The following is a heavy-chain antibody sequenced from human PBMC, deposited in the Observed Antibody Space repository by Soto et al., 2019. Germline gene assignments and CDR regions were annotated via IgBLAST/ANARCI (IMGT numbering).Heavy chain of an antibody. CDR1: GYTFTGYY. CDR2: ISGHNGKA. Sequence: GASVKVSCKASGYTFTGYYMHWVRKAPGQGLEWMGWISGHNGKADYAENFQGRVIMTTDTSTATASMDLRGLRSDDTAVYYCARKGYIGNFAMDVWGQGTTVTVSS. V-gene: IGHV1-18*04. CDR3: ARKGYIGNFAMDV. D-gene: IGHD5-12*01. J-gene: IGHJ6*02.